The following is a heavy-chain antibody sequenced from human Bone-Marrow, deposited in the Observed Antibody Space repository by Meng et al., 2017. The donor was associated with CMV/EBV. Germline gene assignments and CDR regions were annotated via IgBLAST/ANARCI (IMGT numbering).Heavy chain of an antibody. D-gene: IGHD3-3*01. Sequence: SETLSLTCTVSGGSVSSGSYYWSWIRQPPGKGLEWIGYVYYSGHTNYNPSLKSRVTISLDTSKNQFSLKLSSVTAADTAVYYCARGRDFWSGLDYYYGMDVWGQGITVTVSS. J-gene: IGHJ6*02. CDR2: VYYSGHT. CDR1: GGSVSSGSYY. V-gene: IGHV4-61*01. CDR3: ARGRDFWSGLDYYYGMDV.